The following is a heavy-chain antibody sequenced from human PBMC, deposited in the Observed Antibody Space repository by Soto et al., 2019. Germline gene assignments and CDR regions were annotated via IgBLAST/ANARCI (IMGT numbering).Heavy chain of an antibody. CDR2: ISAYNGNT. CDR1: GYTFTSYG. D-gene: IGHD3-10*01. Sequence: QVQLVQSGAEVKKPGASVKVSCKASGYTFTSYGISWVRQAPGQGLEWMGWISAYNGNTNYAQKLQGRVTMTTDTSTSTAYMELRSLRSDDTAVYYCARDLAPDYYGSGYGMDVWGQGTTVTVSS. V-gene: IGHV1-18*01. CDR3: ARDLAPDYYGSGYGMDV. J-gene: IGHJ6*02.